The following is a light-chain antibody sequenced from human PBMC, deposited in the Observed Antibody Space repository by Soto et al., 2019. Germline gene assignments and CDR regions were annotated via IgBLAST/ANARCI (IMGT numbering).Light chain of an antibody. Sequence: EIVLTQSPATLSLSPGERATLSCRASQSVSSYLAWYQQKPGQAPRLLIYDASNRAPGIPARFSGSGSGTDFTLTISSLEPEDFAVYYCQQGSNWPGEMYTFGQGTKLEIK. CDR1: QSVSSY. CDR2: DAS. J-gene: IGKJ2*01. V-gene: IGKV3-11*01. CDR3: QQGSNWPGEMYT.